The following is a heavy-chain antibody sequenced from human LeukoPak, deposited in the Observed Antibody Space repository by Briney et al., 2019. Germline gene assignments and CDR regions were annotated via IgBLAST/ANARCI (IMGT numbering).Heavy chain of an antibody. CDR2: IYYSGST. V-gene: IGHV4-61*01. J-gene: IGHJ5*02. CDR1: GGSISSSSYY. D-gene: IGHD3-22*01. Sequence: PSETLSLTCTVSGGSISSSSYYWGWIRQPPGKGLEWIGYIYYSGSTNYKPSLKSRVTISVDTSKNQFSLKLSSVTAADTAVYYCARDVSGYAWFDPWGQGTLVTVSS. CDR3: ARDVSGYAWFDP.